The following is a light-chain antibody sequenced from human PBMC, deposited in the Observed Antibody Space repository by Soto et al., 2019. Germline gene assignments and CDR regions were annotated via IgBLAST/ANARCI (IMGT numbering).Light chain of an antibody. V-gene: IGKV3-20*01. J-gene: IGKJ4*01. CDR1: QSVRNNY. Sequence: EIVLTQSPGTLSLSPGERATLSCRASQSVRNNYLVWYQQRPGQPPRFLMYDVSTRAAGIPDRFSGSGSGTDFTLTISRLEPEDFAEYYCQQYGSTPLTFGGGTKVEIE. CDR2: DVS. CDR3: QQYGSTPLT.